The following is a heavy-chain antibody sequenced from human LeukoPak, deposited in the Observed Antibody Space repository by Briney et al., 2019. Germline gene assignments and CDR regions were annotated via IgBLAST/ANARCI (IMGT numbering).Heavy chain of an antibody. V-gene: IGHV3-21*01. Sequence: GGSLRLSCAASGFTFSDYNMIWARQAPGKALEWVSSISSTSRFMFYPDSLRGRFTIFRDNAQNSLYLQMNSLRVEDTATYYCATIAATGPRDAFDIWGQGTMVTVSS. CDR1: GFTFSDYN. J-gene: IGHJ3*02. CDR3: ATIAATGPRDAFDI. D-gene: IGHD6-13*01. CDR2: ISSTSRFM.